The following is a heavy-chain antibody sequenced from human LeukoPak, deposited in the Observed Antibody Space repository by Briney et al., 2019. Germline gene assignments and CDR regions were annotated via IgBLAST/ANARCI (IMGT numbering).Heavy chain of an antibody. Sequence: GGSLRLSCAASGFTFSSYWMNWVRQAPGKGLVWVSRIASDGSSTTYADSVKGRFSISRDNAKNTLFLQMYSLRVEDTAVYYCARGRYYLDSWGQGTLVTVSS. J-gene: IGHJ4*02. CDR1: GFTFSSYW. CDR2: IASDGSST. V-gene: IGHV3-74*01. D-gene: IGHD3-16*01. CDR3: ARGRYYLDS.